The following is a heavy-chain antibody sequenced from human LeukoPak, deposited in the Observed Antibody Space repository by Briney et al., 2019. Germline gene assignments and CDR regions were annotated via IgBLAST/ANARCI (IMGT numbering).Heavy chain of an antibody. CDR3: ARGELLWFGELPNWFDP. Sequence: GGSLRLSCAASGFTFDDYAMNWVRQAPGKGLEWVSSISGSSSYIYYADSVKGRFTISRDNAKNSLYLQMNSLRAEDTAVYYCARGELLWFGELPNWFDPWGQGTLVTVSS. V-gene: IGHV3-21*01. J-gene: IGHJ5*02. CDR1: GFTFDDYA. D-gene: IGHD3-10*01. CDR2: ISGSSSYI.